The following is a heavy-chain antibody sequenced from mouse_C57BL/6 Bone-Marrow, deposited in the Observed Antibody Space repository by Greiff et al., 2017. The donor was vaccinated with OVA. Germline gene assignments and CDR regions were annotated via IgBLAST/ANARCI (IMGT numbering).Heavy chain of an antibody. V-gene: IGHV5-9*01. CDR3: ARRDSSGYWFAY. Sequence: DVKLVESGGGLVKPGGSLKLSCAASGFTFSSYTMSWVRQTPEKRLEWVATISGGGGNTYYPDSVKGRFTISRDNAKNTLYLQMSSLRSEDTALYYCARRDSSGYWFAYWGQGTLVTVSA. CDR2: ISGGGGNT. CDR1: GFTFSSYT. D-gene: IGHD3-2*02. J-gene: IGHJ3*01.